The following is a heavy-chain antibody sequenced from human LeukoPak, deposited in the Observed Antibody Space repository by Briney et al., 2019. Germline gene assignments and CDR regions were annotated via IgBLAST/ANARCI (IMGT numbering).Heavy chain of an antibody. J-gene: IGHJ4*02. V-gene: IGHV4-61*02. D-gene: IGHD3-22*01. CDR2: IYISGST. CDR1: GGSISSGSYY. CDR3: ARDYYDSSGYDNYFDY. Sequence: SETLSLTCTVSGGSISSGSYYWSWIRQPAGKGMEWIGRIYISGSTNYNPSLKSRVTISVDTSKNQFSLKLSSVTAADTAVYYCARDYYDSSGYDNYFDYWGQGTLVTVSS.